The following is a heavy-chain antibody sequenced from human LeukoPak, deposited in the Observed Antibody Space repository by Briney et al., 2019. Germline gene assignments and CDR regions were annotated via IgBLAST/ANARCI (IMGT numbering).Heavy chain of an antibody. CDR1: GGSISSYY. V-gene: IGHV4-59*01. J-gene: IGHJ4*02. CDR3: AREGSMVRGAYDY. Sequence: SETLSLTCTVSGGSISSYYWSWLRQPPGKGLEWIGYIYYRGSTNYNPSLKNRVTISVDTSKNQFSLKLSSVIAADTAVYYCAREGSMVRGAYDYWGQGTLVTVPS. D-gene: IGHD3-10*01. CDR2: IYYRGST.